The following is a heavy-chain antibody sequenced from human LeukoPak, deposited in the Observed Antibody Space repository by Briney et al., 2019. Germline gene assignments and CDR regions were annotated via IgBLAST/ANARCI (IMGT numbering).Heavy chain of an antibody. V-gene: IGHV4-4*02. Sequence: ASETLSLTCAVSGGSISSSNWWSWVRQPPGKGLEWIGEIYHSGSTNYNPSLKSRVTISVDKSKNQFSLKLSSVTAADTAVYYCARDRGSSSWYGFFGPWGQGTLVTVSS. CDR1: GGSISSSNW. D-gene: IGHD6-13*01. CDR2: IYHSGST. J-gene: IGHJ5*02. CDR3: ARDRGSSSWYGFFGP.